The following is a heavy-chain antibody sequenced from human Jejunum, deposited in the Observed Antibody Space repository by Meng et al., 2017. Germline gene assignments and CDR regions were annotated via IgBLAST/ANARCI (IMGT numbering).Heavy chain of an antibody. D-gene: IGHD3-22*01. CDR3: ARVQGDFYDNDAYYSYFAY. J-gene: IGHJ4*02. V-gene: IGHV4-4*02. CDR1: GGSISNW. Sequence: GELQESGPGLVKPSGPLSLTCTVSGGSISNWWSWVRQPPGKGLEWIGDIYHSGTTNYNPSLQSRVTISVDKSENQFSLKLRSVTAADTAVYYCARVQGDFYDNDAYYSYFAYWGPGALVTVSS. CDR2: IYHSGTT.